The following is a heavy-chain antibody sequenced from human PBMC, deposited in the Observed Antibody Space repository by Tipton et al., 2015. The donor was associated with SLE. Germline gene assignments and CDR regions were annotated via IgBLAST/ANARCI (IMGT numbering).Heavy chain of an antibody. D-gene: IGHD2-15*01. J-gene: IGHJ6*03. CDR2: ISYTETT. CDR1: GGSISGYH. V-gene: IGHV4-59*08. Sequence: TLSITCTVSGGSISGYHWSWLRQHPGKGLERIGYISYTETTKYNPSLESRVIISVNMSKNQFSLRLSYGTAADTGVYYCVKSVVVVSPRDYYYYMDVWGKGTTVTVSS. CDR3: VKSVVVVSPRDYYYYMDV.